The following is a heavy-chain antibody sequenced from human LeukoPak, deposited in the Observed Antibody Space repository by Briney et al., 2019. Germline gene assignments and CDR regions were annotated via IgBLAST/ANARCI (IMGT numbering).Heavy chain of an antibody. Sequence: ASVKVSCKASGGTFSSYAISWVRQAPGQGLEWMGWISAYNGNTNYAQKLQGRVTMTTDTSTSTAYMELRSLRSDDTAVYYCARDRLLWFGEFPDYWGQGTLVTVSS. D-gene: IGHD3-10*01. CDR2: ISAYNGNT. J-gene: IGHJ4*02. CDR1: GGTFSSYA. CDR3: ARDRLLWFGEFPDY. V-gene: IGHV1-18*01.